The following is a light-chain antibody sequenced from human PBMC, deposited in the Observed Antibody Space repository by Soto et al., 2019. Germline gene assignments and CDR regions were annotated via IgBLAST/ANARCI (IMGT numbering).Light chain of an antibody. V-gene: IGKV3-11*01. CDR1: QSVSRY. CDR3: QQRSNWPPIT. Sequence: EIVLTQSPATLSLSPGERATLSCRASQSVSRYLAWYQQKPGQAPRLLIYDASNRATGIPARFSGSGSGTDFTLTIRSLEPEDFAVYYCQQRSNWPPITVGQGTRLEIK. CDR2: DAS. J-gene: IGKJ5*01.